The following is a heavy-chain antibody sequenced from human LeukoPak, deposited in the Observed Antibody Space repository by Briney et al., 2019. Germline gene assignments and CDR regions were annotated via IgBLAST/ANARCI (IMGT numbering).Heavy chain of an antibody. CDR3: ATTVTTRYYFDS. V-gene: IGHV4-39*01. D-gene: IGHD4-17*01. CDR2: MYYSGST. Sequence: TPSETLSLTCTVSGGSISTSRHYWGWIRQPPGKGLEWIGSMYYSGSTYYNPSLKSRVTISVDTYKSRFSLKLSSVTAADTAVYYCATTVTTRYYFDSWGQGSLVTVSS. CDR1: GGSISTSRHY. J-gene: IGHJ4*02.